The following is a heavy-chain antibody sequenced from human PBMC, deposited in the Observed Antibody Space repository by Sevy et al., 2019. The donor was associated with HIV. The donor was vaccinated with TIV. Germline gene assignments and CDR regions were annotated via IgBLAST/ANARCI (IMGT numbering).Heavy chain of an antibody. D-gene: IGHD3-16*01. CDR3: ARATGSYAAEYFEY. Sequence: SETLSLTCAVSGSSISSGYYWGWIRQPPGKGLEWIGNIYHSGSTYSNPSLKSRVTRSLHTSKKQFSLKLTSVTAADTAVYYCARATGSYAAEYFEYWGQGTLVTVSS. V-gene: IGHV4-38-2*01. J-gene: IGHJ1*01. CDR2: IYHSGST. CDR1: GSSISSGYY.